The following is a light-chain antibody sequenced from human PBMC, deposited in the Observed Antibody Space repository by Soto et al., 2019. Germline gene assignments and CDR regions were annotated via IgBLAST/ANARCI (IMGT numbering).Light chain of an antibody. V-gene: IGKV1-5*01. CDR3: QQYYSYPQT. CDR1: QSISSW. Sequence: DIQMTQSPSTLSASVGDRVTITWRASQSISSWLAWYQQKPGKAPKLLIYAASTLQSGVPSRFSGSGSGTDFTLTISCLQSEDFATYYCQQYYSYPQTFGQGTRLE. J-gene: IGKJ5*01. CDR2: AAS.